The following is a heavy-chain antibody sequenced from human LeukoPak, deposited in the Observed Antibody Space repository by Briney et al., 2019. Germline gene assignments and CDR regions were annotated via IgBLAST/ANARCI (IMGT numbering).Heavy chain of an antibody. J-gene: IGHJ6*03. Sequence: GGSLRLSCAGSGFHFINAKMTWVRQAPGKGLEWVSSITSSSDYIYYADSVKGRFTISRDNAKNLLYLQMNSLRAEDTAVYYCARDYPYSYYMNVWGNGTTVTVSS. CDR2: ITSSSDYI. V-gene: IGHV3-21*01. CDR1: GFHFINAK. CDR3: ARDYPYSYYMNV. D-gene: IGHD4-11*01.